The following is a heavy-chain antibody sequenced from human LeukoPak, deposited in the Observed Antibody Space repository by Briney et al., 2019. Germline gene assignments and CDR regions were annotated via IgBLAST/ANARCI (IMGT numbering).Heavy chain of an antibody. Sequence: SETLSLTCAVSGGSISSSSYYWGWIRQPPGKGLEWIGTIYYSGSTYYNPSLKSRVTISVDTSKNQFSLKLSSVTAADTAVYYWARDNGGDHYYYYYYMDVWGKGTTVTVSS. V-gene: IGHV4-39*02. CDR3: ARDNGGDHYYYYYYMDV. CDR2: IYYSGST. J-gene: IGHJ6*03. D-gene: IGHD2-21*02. CDR1: GGSISSSSYY.